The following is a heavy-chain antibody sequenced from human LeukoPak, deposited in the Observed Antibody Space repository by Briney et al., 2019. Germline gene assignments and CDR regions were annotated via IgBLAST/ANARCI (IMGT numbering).Heavy chain of an antibody. Sequence: SETLTLACTVSGGSFNSGSYYWSWTRQPAGKGLEWVGRIYTSGSTNYNPSLKSRVTISVDTSKNQFSLQLTSVTAADTAVYYCARAMRVDRFFYYWGKGILVTVSS. CDR3: ARAMRVDRFFYY. D-gene: IGHD5-12*01. CDR2: IYTSGST. J-gene: IGHJ4*02. V-gene: IGHV4-61*02. CDR1: GGSFNSGSYY.